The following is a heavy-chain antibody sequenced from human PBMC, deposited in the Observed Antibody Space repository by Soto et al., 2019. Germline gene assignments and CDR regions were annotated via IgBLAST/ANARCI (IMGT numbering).Heavy chain of an antibody. CDR1: GFTFSSYA. CDR2: ISYDGSNK. J-gene: IGHJ4*02. CDR3: AREINDPTGSDY. V-gene: IGHV3-30-3*01. Sequence: QVQLVESGGGVVQPGRSLRLSCAASGFTFSSYAMHWVRQAPGKGLEWVAVISYDGSNKYYADSVKGRFTISRDNSKNTLYLQMNSLRAEDTAVYYCAREINDPTGSDYWGQGTLVTVSS. D-gene: IGHD1-1*01.